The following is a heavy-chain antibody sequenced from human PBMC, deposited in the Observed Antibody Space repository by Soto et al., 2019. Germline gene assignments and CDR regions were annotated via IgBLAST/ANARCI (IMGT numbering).Heavy chain of an antibody. V-gene: IGHV6-1*01. Sequence: QSQTLSLTCAISGDSVSSNSAAWNWIRQSPSRGLEWLGRTYYRSKWYNDYAVSVKSRITINPDTSKNQFSLQLNSVTPEDTAVYYCARAGTYSRYYYYYGMDVWGQGTTVTVSS. D-gene: IGHD1-7*01. CDR3: ARAGTYSRYYYYYGMDV. CDR1: GDSVSSNSAA. CDR2: TYYRSKWYN. J-gene: IGHJ6*02.